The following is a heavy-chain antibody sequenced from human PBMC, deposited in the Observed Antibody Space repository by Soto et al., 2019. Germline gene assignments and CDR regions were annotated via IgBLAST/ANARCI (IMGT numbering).Heavy chain of an antibody. Sequence: GGSLRLSCAASGFTFGSYAMSWVRLAPGKGLEWVSSISDSGVYTTYADSVKGRFIISRNNSMNTLYVQMNSLRVEDTAIYYCAKRDLGFWGQGTLVTVSS. CDR2: ISDSGVYT. CDR3: AKRDLGF. CDR1: GFTFGSYA. V-gene: IGHV3-23*01. J-gene: IGHJ4*02.